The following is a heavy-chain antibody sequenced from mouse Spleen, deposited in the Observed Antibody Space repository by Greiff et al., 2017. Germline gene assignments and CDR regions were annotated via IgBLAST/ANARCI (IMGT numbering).Heavy chain of an antibody. CDR1: GYSFTGYY. V-gene: IGHV1-42*01. CDR2: INPSTGGT. CDR3: ARGGVLRRFFAY. Sequence: VQLQQSGPELVKPGASVKISCKASGYSFTGYYMNWVKQSPEKSLEWIGEINPSTGGTTYNQKFKAKATLTVDKSSSTAYMQLKSLTSEDSAVYYCARGGVLRRFFAYWGQGTLVTFSA. D-gene: IGHD2-4*01. J-gene: IGHJ3*01.